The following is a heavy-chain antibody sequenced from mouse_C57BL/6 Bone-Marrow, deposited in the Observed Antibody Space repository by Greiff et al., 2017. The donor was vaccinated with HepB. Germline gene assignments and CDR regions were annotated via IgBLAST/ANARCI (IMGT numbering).Heavy chain of an antibody. V-gene: IGHV5-9-1*02. J-gene: IGHJ2*01. CDR2: ISSGGDYI. D-gene: IGHD3-2*02. Sequence: EVQLMESGEGLVKPGGSLKLSCAASGFTFSSYAMSWVRQTPEKRLEWVAYISSGGDYIYYADTVKGRFTISRDNARKTLYLQMSSLKYEDTAMYYCTRADSSGYDYWGQGTTLTVSS. CDR1: GFTFSSYA. CDR3: TRADSSGYDY.